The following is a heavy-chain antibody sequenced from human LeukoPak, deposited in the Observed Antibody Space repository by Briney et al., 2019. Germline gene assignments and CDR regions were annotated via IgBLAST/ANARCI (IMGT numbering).Heavy chain of an antibody. J-gene: IGHJ1*01. Sequence: GGSLRLSCAASGFTFSSYSMNWVRQAPGKGLEWVSSISSSSSYIYYADSVKGRFTISRDNSKNTLYLQMNSLRAEDTAVYYCARMYSSGWTAEYFQHWGQGTLVTVSS. CDR3: ARMYSSGWTAEYFQH. D-gene: IGHD6-19*01. CDR1: GFTFSSYS. CDR2: ISSSSSYI. V-gene: IGHV3-21*01.